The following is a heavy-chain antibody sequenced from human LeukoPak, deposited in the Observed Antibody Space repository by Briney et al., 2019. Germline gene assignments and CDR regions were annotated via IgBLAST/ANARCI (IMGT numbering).Heavy chain of an antibody. D-gene: IGHD6-19*01. CDR3: AKERRITMAGSVDYFDY. CDR1: GFTFSSYA. CDR2: ISGSGGST. Sequence: GGSLRLSCAASGFTFSSYAMSWVRQAPGKGLEWVSAISGSGGSTYYADSVKGRFTISRDNSKNTLYLQMNSLRAEDTAVYYCAKERRITMAGSVDYFDYWGQGTLVTVSS. J-gene: IGHJ4*02. V-gene: IGHV3-23*01.